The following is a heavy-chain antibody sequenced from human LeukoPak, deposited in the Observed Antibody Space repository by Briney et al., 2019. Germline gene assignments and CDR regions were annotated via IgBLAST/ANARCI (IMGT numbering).Heavy chain of an antibody. J-gene: IGHJ4*02. CDR3: ARGRGSSGYYQFDY. CDR1: GGSISSYY. CDR2: IYYSGST. Sequence: SETLSLTCTVSGGSISSYYWSWIRQPPGKGLEWIGYIYYSGSTNYNPSLKSRVTISVDTPKNQFSLKLSSVTAADTAVYYCARGRGSSGYYQFDYWGQGTLVTVSS. V-gene: IGHV4-59*01. D-gene: IGHD3-22*01.